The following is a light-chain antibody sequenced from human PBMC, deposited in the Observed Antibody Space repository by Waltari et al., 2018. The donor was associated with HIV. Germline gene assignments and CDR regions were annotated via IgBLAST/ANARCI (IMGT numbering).Light chain of an antibody. V-gene: IGLV2-14*01. CDR2: EVS. J-gene: IGLJ3*02. CDR1: PSDMSSLNF. CDR3: SSYSPRDSVV. Sequence: HSVLTQPASVSGSPGPSITISSSGPPSDMSSLNFVSWYQQSPGRAPKLIIFEVSSRPSGISDRFSGSKSGDTASLTISALRTEDEADYFCSSYSPRDSVVFGGGTKVTVL.